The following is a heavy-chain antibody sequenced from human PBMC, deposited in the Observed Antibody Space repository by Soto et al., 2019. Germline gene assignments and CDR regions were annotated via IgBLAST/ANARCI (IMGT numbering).Heavy chain of an antibody. Sequence: QVQLVQSGTEVKKPGSSVKVSCKASGGTFRNYPINWVRQAPGKGLEWMGSIFPLTDIPDYAQNFEARLTISADKSTSTAYMELSSLPSDDTAMYFCARGPLVVLNYFESWGQGTLVTVSS. CDR2: IFPLTDIP. V-gene: IGHV1-69*02. CDR1: GGTFRNYP. CDR3: ARGPLVVLNYFES. J-gene: IGHJ4*02.